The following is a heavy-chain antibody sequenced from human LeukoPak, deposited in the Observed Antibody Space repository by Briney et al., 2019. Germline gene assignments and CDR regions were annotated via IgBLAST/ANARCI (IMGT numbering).Heavy chain of an antibody. V-gene: IGHV3-66*01. D-gene: IGHD4-17*01. CDR1: GYTVSSNY. Sequence: HPGGSLRLSCAASGYTVSSNYMSWVRQAPGKGPEWVSVIYSGGASYYGESVEGRFTISRDNSKNTMHLQMNSLRAEDTAVYYCASGVSLRNDAFDVWGQGTMVTVSS. CDR3: ASGVSLRNDAFDV. CDR2: IYSGGAS. J-gene: IGHJ3*01.